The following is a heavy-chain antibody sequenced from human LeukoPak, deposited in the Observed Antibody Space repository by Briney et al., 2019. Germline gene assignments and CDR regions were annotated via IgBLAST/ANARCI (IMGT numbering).Heavy chain of an antibody. CDR2: INHSGST. Sequence: SETLSLTRAVYGGSFSGYYWSWIRQPPGKGLEWIGEINHSGSTNYNPSLKSRVTISVDTSKNQFSLKLSSATAADTAVYYCAARGYSSRRGFDPWGQGTLVTVSS. J-gene: IGHJ5*02. V-gene: IGHV4-34*01. D-gene: IGHD5-18*01. CDR1: GGSFSGYY. CDR3: AARGYSSRRGFDP.